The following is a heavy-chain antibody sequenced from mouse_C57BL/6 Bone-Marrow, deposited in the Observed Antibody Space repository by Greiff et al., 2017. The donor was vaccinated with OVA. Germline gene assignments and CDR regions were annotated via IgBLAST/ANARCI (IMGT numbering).Heavy chain of an antibody. CDR2: IYPRDGST. CDR3: ARCYYGSSYDYFDY. V-gene: IGHV1-85*01. Sequence: VQLVESGPELVKPGASVKLSCKASGYTFTSYDINWVKQRPGQGLEWIGWIYPRDGSTKYNEKFKGKATLTVDTSSSTAYMELHSLTSEDSAVYFCARCYYGSSYDYFDYWGQGTTLTVSS. CDR1: GYTFTSYD. D-gene: IGHD1-1*01. J-gene: IGHJ2*01.